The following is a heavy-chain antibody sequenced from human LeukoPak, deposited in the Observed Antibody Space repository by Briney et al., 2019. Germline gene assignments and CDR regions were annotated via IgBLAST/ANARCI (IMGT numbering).Heavy chain of an antibody. CDR3: ARDRSSSSSYFDY. Sequence: GRSLRLSCAASGFTFSSYGMHWVRQAPGKGLEWVAVIWYDGSNKYYADSVKGRFTISRDNSKNTLYLQMNSLRAEDMAVYYCARDRSSSSSYFDYWGQGTLVTVSS. J-gene: IGHJ4*02. CDR2: IWYDGSNK. V-gene: IGHV3-33*01. D-gene: IGHD6-6*01. CDR1: GFTFSSYG.